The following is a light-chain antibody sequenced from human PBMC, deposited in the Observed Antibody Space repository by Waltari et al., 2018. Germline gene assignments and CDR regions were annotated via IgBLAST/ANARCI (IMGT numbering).Light chain of an antibody. J-gene: IGKJ1*01. CDR3: QHYVSLPVT. Sequence: EIVLTQSPGTLSLPPGARATLSCRASQSVGRSLAWYQQNPGQAPRLLIYGASIRATGIPDRFIGGGSGTDFSLTISRLESEDFAAYHCQHYVSLPVTFGQGTKVEIK. CDR1: QSVGRS. CDR2: GAS. V-gene: IGKV3-20*01.